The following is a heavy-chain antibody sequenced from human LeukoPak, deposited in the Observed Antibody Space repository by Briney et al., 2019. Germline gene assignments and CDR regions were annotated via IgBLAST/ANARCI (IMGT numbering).Heavy chain of an antibody. Sequence: GGSLRLSCTASGFAFDEHGMSWVRQVPGKGLEWVSGINWSGGSTGYADPLRGRFTISRDNAKNSLYLQMDSLRAEDTALYYCARAPITSSFYFDYWGQGTLVTVSS. J-gene: IGHJ4*02. D-gene: IGHD2-2*01. CDR2: INWSGGST. CDR1: GFAFDEHG. CDR3: ARAPITSSFYFDY. V-gene: IGHV3-20*04.